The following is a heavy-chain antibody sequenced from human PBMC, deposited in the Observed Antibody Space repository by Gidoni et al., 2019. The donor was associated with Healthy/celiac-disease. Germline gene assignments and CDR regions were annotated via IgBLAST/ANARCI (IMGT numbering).Heavy chain of an antibody. D-gene: IGHD2-8*01. CDR1: CGSLSSSSYY. Sequence: QLQLQESGPGLGKPSETLSLTCTVPCGSLSSSSYYWGWIRQPPGKGLEWIGSIYYSGSTYYNPSLKSRVTISVDTSKNQFSLKLSSVTAADTAVYYCARRTALIFDYWGQGTLVTVSS. V-gene: IGHV4-39*01. CDR2: IYYSGST. CDR3: ARRTALIFDY. J-gene: IGHJ4*02.